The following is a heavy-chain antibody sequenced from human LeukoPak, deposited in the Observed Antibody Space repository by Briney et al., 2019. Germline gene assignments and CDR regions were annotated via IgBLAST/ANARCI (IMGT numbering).Heavy chain of an antibody. CDR3: ARESEYSSLIDI. CDR2: IYHSGST. J-gene: IGHJ3*02. V-gene: IGHV4-31*03. D-gene: IGHD6-6*01. Sequence: TSETLSLTCTVSGGSFSSGGYYWSWIRQHPGKGLEWIGYIYHSGSTYYNPSLKSRVTISVDRSKNQFSLKLSSVTAADTAVYYCARESEYSSLIDIWGQGTMVTVSS. CDR1: GGSFSSGGYY.